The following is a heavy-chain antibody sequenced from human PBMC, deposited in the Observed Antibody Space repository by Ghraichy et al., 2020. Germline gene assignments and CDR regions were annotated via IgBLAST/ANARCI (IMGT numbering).Heavy chain of an antibody. D-gene: IGHD3-22*01. J-gene: IGHJ4*02. CDR2: LNSDGTDA. CDR3: VRDRLYDTRGYNPGYFDN. V-gene: IGHV3-74*03. CDR1: GFTFRNYG. Sequence: GGSLRLSCTASGFTFRNYGMHWVRQAPGKGLLWVSRLNSDGTDATYADSVKGRFTISRDNAKNTLYLQMDSLRAEDTAVYYCVRDRLYDTRGYNPGYFDNWGQGTLVTVSS.